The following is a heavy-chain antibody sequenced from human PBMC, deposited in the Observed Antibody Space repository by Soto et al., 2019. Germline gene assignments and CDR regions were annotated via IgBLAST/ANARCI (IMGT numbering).Heavy chain of an antibody. CDR2: IYPGDSDT. D-gene: IGHD6-19*01. J-gene: IGHJ4*02. CDR3: ARQGRGWTFRYFDY. Sequence: GEALKISCKGRGWSFTSYWFARVRQMPGKGLEWMGIIYPGDSDTRYSPSFQGQVTISADKSISTAYLQWSSLKASDTAMYHCARQGRGWTFRYFDYWGQGTLVTVSS. V-gene: IGHV5-51*01. CDR1: GWSFTSYW.